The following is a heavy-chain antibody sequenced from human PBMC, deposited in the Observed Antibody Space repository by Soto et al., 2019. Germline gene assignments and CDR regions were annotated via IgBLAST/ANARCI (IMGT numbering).Heavy chain of an antibody. CDR2: TYYRSKWYN. J-gene: IGHJ4*02. CDR1: GDSVSSNSSA. D-gene: IGHD6-6*01. V-gene: IGHV6-1*01. Sequence: PSQTLSLTFAISGDSVSSNSSAWNCIRQSPSRGLEWLGRTYYRSKWYNDYAVSVKSRITINPDTPKNQFSLQLNSVTPEDTAVYYCARDRSSSSLTPPYFDYWGQGTLVTVSS. CDR3: ARDRSSSSLTPPYFDY.